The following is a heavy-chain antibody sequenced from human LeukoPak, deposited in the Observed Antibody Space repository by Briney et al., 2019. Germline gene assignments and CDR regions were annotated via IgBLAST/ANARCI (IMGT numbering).Heavy chain of an antibody. V-gene: IGHV4-38-2*02. J-gene: IGHJ4*02. CDR1: GYSISSGYY. CDR2: IYHSGST. Sequence: SETLSLTCTVSGYSISSGYYWGWIRQPPGKGLEWIGSIYHSGSTNYNPSLKSRVTISVDKSKNQFSLKLSSVTAADTAVYYCARHGRGSGEWGQGTLVTVSS. CDR3: ARHGRGSGE. D-gene: IGHD7-27*01.